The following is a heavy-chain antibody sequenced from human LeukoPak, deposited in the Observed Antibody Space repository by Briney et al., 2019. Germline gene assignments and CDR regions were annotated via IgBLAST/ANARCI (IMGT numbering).Heavy chain of an antibody. Sequence: GASVKVSCKASGYTFTTYGISWVRQAPGQGLEWMGWISAYNGNTNYEQKPQGRVTMTTDTSTSTAYMELRSLRSDDTAVYYCARVSYCSGGSCNGRSWFDPWGQGTLVTVSS. CDR1: GYTFTTYG. V-gene: IGHV1-18*01. CDR3: ARVSYCSGGSCNGRSWFDP. J-gene: IGHJ5*02. CDR2: ISAYNGNT. D-gene: IGHD2-15*01.